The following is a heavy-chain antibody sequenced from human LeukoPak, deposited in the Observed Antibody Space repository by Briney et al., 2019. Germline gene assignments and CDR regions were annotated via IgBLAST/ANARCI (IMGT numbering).Heavy chain of an antibody. CDR1: GFTFSSYG. CDR3: AKDGVSAFDY. Sequence: GGSLRLXRAASGFTFSSYGMHWVRRAPGKGLESVAFIRYDGSNKYYADSVKGRFTISRDNSKNTLYLQMNSLRAEDTAVYYCAKDGVSAFDYWGQGTLVTVSS. D-gene: IGHD6-13*01. CDR2: IRYDGSNK. J-gene: IGHJ4*02. V-gene: IGHV3-30*02.